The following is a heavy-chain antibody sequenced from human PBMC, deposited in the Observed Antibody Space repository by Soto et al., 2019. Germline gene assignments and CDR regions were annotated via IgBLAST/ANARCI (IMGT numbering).Heavy chain of an antibody. V-gene: IGHV3-30*18. CDR3: AKDRWESLPYYYGTDV. CDR2: ISDDGSNQ. Sequence: SEGSLRSPCVPPALRPRSYSIHRVRQAPGMGQEWVAVISDDGSNQYYPDSVKGRFTISRDNSKNTVYLQMNSLRRDDTAVYYCAKDRWESLPYYYGTDVWRQGTTVTVSS. CDR1: ALRPRSYS. J-gene: IGHJ6*02. D-gene: IGHD1-26*01.